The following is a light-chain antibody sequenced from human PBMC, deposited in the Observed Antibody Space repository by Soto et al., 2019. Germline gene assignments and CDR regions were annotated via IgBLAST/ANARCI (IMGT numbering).Light chain of an antibody. Sequence: QSVLTPPPSVSAAPGRKVTISCSGSSSNIGGNSVSWYQQLPGTAPKLLIYDDNKRPSGSPDRFSGSKSGTSATLGITGFQTGDEADYYCGSWDSSLSAYVFGTGTKATF. J-gene: IGLJ1*01. CDR1: SSNIGGNS. CDR2: DDN. CDR3: GSWDSSLSAYV. V-gene: IGLV1-51*01.